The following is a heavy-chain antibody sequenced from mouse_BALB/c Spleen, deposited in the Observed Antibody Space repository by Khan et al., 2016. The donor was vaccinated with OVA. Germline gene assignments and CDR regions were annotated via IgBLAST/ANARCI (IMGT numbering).Heavy chain of an antibody. Sequence: VQLQQSGPELVKPRASVRISCKASGYTFTSYYIHWVKQRPGQGLEWIGWIYPGNVNTKYNEKFKGKATLTADKSSSTAYIQLSSLTSEDSAVYFWAREGYYGNYRAWFAYWGQGTLVTVSA. J-gene: IGHJ3*01. D-gene: IGHD2-1*01. CDR2: IYPGNVNT. CDR1: GYTFTSYY. V-gene: IGHV1S56*01. CDR3: AREGYYGNYRAWFAY.